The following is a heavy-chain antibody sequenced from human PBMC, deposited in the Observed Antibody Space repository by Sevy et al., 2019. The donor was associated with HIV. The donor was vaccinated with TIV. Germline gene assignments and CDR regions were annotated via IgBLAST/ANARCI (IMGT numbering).Heavy chain of an antibody. CDR1: GFTFSDYF. V-gene: IGHV3-11*01. CDR2: ISCSGSTI. CDR3: ARDFVYDFWSGPYYFDY. Sequence: GGSLRLSCAASGFTFSDYFMSWIRQAPGKGLEWVSYISCSGSTIYYADSVKGRFTISRDNAKNSLYLQMNSLRAEDTAVYYCARDFVYDFWSGPYYFDYWGQGTLGTVSS. J-gene: IGHJ4*02. D-gene: IGHD3-3*01.